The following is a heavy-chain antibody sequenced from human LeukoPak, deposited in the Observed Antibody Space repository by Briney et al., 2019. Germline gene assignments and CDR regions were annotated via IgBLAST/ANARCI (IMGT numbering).Heavy chain of an antibody. CDR1: GGSISSGSYY. CDR3: AREDRQWLVHGDFDP. J-gene: IGHJ5*02. CDR2: IYTSGST. V-gene: IGHV4-61*02. D-gene: IGHD6-19*01. Sequence: PSETLSLTCTVSGGSISSGSYYWSWIRQPAGKGLEWIGRIYTSGSTNYNPSLKSRVTISVDTSKNQFSLKLSSVTAADTAVYYCAREDRQWLVHGDFDPWGQGTLVTVSS.